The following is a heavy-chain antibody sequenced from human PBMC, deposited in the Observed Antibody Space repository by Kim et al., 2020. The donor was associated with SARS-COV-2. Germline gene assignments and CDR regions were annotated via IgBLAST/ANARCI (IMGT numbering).Heavy chain of an antibody. J-gene: IGHJ4*02. Sequence: GGSLRLSCAASGFTFSSYAMHWVRQAPGKGLEWVAVISYDGSNKYYADSVKGRFTISRDNSKNTLYLQMNSLRAEDTAVYYCARESPTYYYGSGSYYSHWGQGTLVTVSS. CDR1: GFTFSSYA. CDR3: ARESPTYYYGSGSYYSH. D-gene: IGHD3-10*01. CDR2: ISYDGSNK. V-gene: IGHV3-30*04.